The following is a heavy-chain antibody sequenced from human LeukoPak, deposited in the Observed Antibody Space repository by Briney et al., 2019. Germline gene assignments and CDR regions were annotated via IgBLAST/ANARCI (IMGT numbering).Heavy chain of an antibody. CDR3: ARHAPDGPLVPSGRKSPNYFDY. J-gene: IGHJ4*02. Sequence: SGTLSLTCTVSGVSLSGYYWSWIRQPPGKGLEWIGYIYYSGSTNYNPSLKSRVTISVDTSKNQFSLKLSSVTAADTAVYYCARHAPDGPLVPSGRKSPNYFDYWGQGTLVTVSS. V-gene: IGHV4-59*08. CDR2: IYYSGST. CDR1: GVSLSGYY. D-gene: IGHD6-13*01.